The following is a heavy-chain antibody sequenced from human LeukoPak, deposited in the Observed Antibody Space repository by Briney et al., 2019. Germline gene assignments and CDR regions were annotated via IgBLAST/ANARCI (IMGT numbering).Heavy chain of an antibody. V-gene: IGHV1-69*01. D-gene: IGHD3-10*01. J-gene: IGHJ4*02. CDR1: GGTFSSYA. CDR2: IIPIFGTA. CDR3: AVARREYGSGSYPSVSGFDY. Sequence: ASVKVSCKASGGTFSSYAISWVRQAPGQGLEWMGGIIPIFGTANYAQKFQGRVTITADESTSTAYMELSSLRSEDTAVYYCAVARREYGSGSYPSVSGFDYWGQGTLVTVSS.